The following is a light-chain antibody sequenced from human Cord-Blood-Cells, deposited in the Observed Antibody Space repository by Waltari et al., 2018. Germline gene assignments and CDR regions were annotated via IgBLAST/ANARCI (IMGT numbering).Light chain of an antibody. Sequence: SYELTQPPSVSVSPGQTARITCSGDALPKQYAYWYQQKPGQAPVLVRYKDSERPSVIPERFSGASSGTTVTLTSSGVQAEDEADYYCQSADSSGTWVVGGGTKLTVL. V-gene: IGLV3-25*02. CDR1: ALPKQY. CDR2: KDS. CDR3: QSADSSGTWV. J-gene: IGLJ3*02.